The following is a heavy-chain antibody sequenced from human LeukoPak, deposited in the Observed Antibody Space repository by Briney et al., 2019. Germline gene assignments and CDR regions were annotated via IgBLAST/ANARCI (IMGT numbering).Heavy chain of an antibody. Sequence: GGSLRLSCAASGFTFSNYWMSWVRQAPGKGLEWVANMKQDGSEKYYVDSVKGRFTISRDNSQNMLYLQMNSLRVDDTSVYYCAKVQLERRELLPNFDSWGQGTLVTVSS. CDR2: MKQDGSEK. J-gene: IGHJ4*02. V-gene: IGHV3-7*02. CDR1: GFTFSNYW. CDR3: AKVQLERRELLPNFDS. D-gene: IGHD1-1*01.